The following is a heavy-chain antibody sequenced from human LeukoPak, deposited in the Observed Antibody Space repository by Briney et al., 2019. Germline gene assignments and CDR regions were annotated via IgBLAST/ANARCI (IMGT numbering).Heavy chain of an antibody. CDR3: ARGFRYCSSTSCYPYFDY. CDR2: IYYSGST. V-gene: IGHV4-30-4*08. CDR1: GGSISSGDYY. J-gene: IGHJ4*02. D-gene: IGHD2-2*01. Sequence: PSETLSLTCTVSGGSISSGDYYWSWIRQPPGKGLEWIGYIYYSGSTYYNPSLKSQVTISVDTAKNQFSLKLSSVTAADTTVYYCARGFRYCSSTSCYPYFDYWGQGTLVTVSS.